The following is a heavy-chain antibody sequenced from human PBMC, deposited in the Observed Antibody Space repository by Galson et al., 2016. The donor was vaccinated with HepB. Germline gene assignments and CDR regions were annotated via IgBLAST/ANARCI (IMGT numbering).Heavy chain of an antibody. CDR1: GFAFRSYW. CDR2: ISNDAITT. V-gene: IGHV3-74*03. D-gene: IGHD6-13*01. CDR3: TSGSSWGPFKY. Sequence: SLRLSCAASGFAFRSYWMHWVRQVPGKGLVWVARISNDAITTAYADSVKGRFTISRDDAKNTLYLQMNSLRAEDTAVYYCTSGSSWGPFKYWGREPSSPSHQ. J-gene: IGHJ4*02.